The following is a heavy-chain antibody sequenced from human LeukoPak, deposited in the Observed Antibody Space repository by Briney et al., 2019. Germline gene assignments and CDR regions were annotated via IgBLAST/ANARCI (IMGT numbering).Heavy chain of an antibody. CDR3: AKDRYSMVRGVEN. CDR1: GFIFSSYA. Sequence: PGGSLRLSCAASGFIFSSYAMGWVRQAPGKGLEWVSGISGSGGTTFYSDSVMGRFTLSRDNSKNTLYLQMNSLRAEDTAVYYCAKDRYSMVRGVENWGQGTLVTVSS. J-gene: IGHJ4*02. V-gene: IGHV3-23*01. D-gene: IGHD3-10*01. CDR2: ISGSGGTT.